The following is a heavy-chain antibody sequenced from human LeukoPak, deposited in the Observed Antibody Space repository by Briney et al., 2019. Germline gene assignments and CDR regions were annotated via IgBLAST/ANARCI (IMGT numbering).Heavy chain of an antibody. D-gene: IGHD3-22*01. CDR2: IKQDGSEK. Sequence: GGSLRLSCAASGFTFSSYWMSWVRQAPGKGLEWVANIKQDGSEKYCVDSVKGRFTISRDNAKNSLYLQMNSLRAEDTAVYYCARDRGTMIVVPGGAFDIWGQGTMVTVSS. CDR1: GFTFSSYW. CDR3: ARDRGTMIVVPGGAFDI. V-gene: IGHV3-7*01. J-gene: IGHJ3*02.